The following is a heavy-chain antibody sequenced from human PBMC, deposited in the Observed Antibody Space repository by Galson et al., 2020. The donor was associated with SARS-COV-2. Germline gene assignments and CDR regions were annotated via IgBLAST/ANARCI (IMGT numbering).Heavy chain of an antibody. CDR2: IYHSGST. J-gene: IGHJ4*02. CDR1: GGSINSGGYY. V-gene: IGHV4-31*03. Sequence: SETLSLTCTVSGGSINSGGYYWSWIRPHPGKGLEWIGYIYHSGSTYYNPSLKSRVTISVDTSKNQFSLKLSSVTAADTAVYYCARALDFWSGPDYWGQGTLVTVSS. D-gene: IGHD3-3*01. CDR3: ARALDFWSGPDY.